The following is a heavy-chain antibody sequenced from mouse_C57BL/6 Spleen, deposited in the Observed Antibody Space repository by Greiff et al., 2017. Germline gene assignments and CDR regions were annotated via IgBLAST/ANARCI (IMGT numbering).Heavy chain of an antibody. Sequence: QVQLKQPGAELVRPGSSVKLSCKASGYPFTSYWMDWVKQRPGQGLEWIGNIYPSDSETHYNQKFKDKATLTVDKSSSTAYMQLSSLTAEDSAVYYCARGDVYYFDYWGQGTTLTVSS. V-gene: IGHV1-61*01. CDR1: GYPFTSYW. J-gene: IGHJ2*01. CDR2: IYPSDSET. CDR3: ARGDVYYFDY.